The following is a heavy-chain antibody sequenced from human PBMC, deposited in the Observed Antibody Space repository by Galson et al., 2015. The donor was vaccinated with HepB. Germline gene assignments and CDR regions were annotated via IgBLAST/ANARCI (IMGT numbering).Heavy chain of an antibody. D-gene: IGHD1-26*01. CDR2: ITSAGDKQ. CDR3: ARDAMGRGSGSYSAFDY. V-gene: IGHV3-30*04. CDR1: GFSFNTYS. Sequence: SLRLSCPASGFSFNTYSMHWVRQAPGKGLEWVAAITSAGDKQYYTDSVRGRFTISRDNSNNMMYLQMNSLRPEDTSVYYCARDAMGRGSGSYSAFDYWGQGTLVAVSS. J-gene: IGHJ4*02.